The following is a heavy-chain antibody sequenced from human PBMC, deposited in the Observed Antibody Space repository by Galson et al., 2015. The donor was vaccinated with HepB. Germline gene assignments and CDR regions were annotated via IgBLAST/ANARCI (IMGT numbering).Heavy chain of an antibody. V-gene: IGHV3-30-3*01. CDR2: ISYDGSNK. CDR3: ARDSTVSSLGYYGMDV. Sequence: SLRLSCAASGFTFSSYAMHWVRQAPGKGLEWVAVISYDGSNKYYADSVKGRFTISRDNSKNTLYLQMNSLRAEDTAVYYCARDSTVSSLGYYGMDVWGQGTTVTVSS. J-gene: IGHJ6*02. CDR1: GFTFSSYA. D-gene: IGHD4-17*01.